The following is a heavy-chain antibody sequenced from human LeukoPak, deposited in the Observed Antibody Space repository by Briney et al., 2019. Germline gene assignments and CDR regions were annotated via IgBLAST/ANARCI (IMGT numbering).Heavy chain of an antibody. Sequence: ASVKVSCKVSGYTLTELSMHWVRQAPGKGLEWMGGFDPEDGETIYAQKSQGRVTMTEDTSTDTAYMELNDLKSEDTAIYYCFKFAAGPDPYYPWGQGTLVTVSS. CDR3: FKFAAGPDPYYP. CDR2: FDPEDGET. J-gene: IGHJ5*02. D-gene: IGHD6-25*01. CDR1: GYTLTELS. V-gene: IGHV1-24*01.